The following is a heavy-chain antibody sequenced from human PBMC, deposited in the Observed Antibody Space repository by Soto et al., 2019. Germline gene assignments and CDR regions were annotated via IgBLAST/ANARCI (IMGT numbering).Heavy chain of an antibody. CDR2: ISYDGSNK. D-gene: IGHD3-10*01. CDR3: AKLFRPTGELPMFDY. V-gene: IGHV3-30*18. Sequence: QVQLVESGGGVVQPGRSLRLSCAASGFTFSSYGMHWVRQAPGKGLEWVAVISYDGSNKYYADSVKGRFTIDRDNSKNTLYLQINSLRAEATAVYYCAKLFRPTGELPMFDYWGQGTLVTVSS. J-gene: IGHJ4*02. CDR1: GFTFSSYG.